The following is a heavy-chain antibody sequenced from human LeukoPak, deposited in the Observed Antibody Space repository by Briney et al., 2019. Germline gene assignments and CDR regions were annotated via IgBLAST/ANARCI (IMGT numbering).Heavy chain of an antibody. D-gene: IGHD6-19*01. CDR3: ARSVSGIAVAGSPHFDY. CDR2: IIPIFGTA. CDR1: GGTFSSYA. Sequence: SVKVSCKASGGTFSSYAISWVRQAPGPGLEWIGGIIPIFGTANYAQKFQGRVTITADESTSTAYMELSSLRSEDTAVYYCARSVSGIAVAGSPHFDYWGQGTLVTVSS. J-gene: IGHJ4*02. V-gene: IGHV1-69*01.